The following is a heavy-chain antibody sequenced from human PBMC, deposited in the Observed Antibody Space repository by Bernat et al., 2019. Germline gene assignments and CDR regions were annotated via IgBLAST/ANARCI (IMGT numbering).Heavy chain of an antibody. Sequence: QVQLVESGGGVVQPGRSLRLSCAASGFTFSSYAMHWVRQAPGKGLEWVAVISYDGSNKYYADSVKGRFTISSDNSKNTLYLQMNSLRAEDTAVYYCARDAGDSSSYAFDIWGQGTMVTVSS. V-gene: IGHV3-30*01. CDR3: ARDAGDSSSYAFDI. D-gene: IGHD6-6*01. CDR2: ISYDGSNK. J-gene: IGHJ3*02. CDR1: GFTFSSYA.